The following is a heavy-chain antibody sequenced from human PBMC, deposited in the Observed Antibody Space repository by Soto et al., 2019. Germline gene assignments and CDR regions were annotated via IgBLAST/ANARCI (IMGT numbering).Heavy chain of an antibody. CDR1: GFSFSSYT. V-gene: IGHV3-21*01. Sequence: KPGGSLRLSCGASGFSFSSYTMNWVRQAPGKGLEWVSSISSGSSFTSYADSVKGRFTISRDNAKKSLYLQMNSLRAEDTAVYYCARDYYYDRSGYSPLDYWGQGTLVTVSS. CDR2: ISSGSSFT. J-gene: IGHJ4*02. D-gene: IGHD3-22*01. CDR3: ARDYYYDRSGYSPLDY.